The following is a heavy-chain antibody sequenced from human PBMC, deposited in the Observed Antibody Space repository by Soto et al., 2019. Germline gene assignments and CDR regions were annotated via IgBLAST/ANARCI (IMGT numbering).Heavy chain of an antibody. CDR3: ARGGRFYGSGSYGMDV. V-gene: IGHV3-33*01. J-gene: IGHJ6*02. D-gene: IGHD3-10*01. CDR1: GFTFSSYA. Sequence: QVQLVESGGGVVQPGRSLRLSCAASGFTFSSYAMHWVRQAPGKGLEWVSFIWYDGSNEYFADSVKGRFTLSRDNSKNTLFQQMNSLRAEDTAVYYCARGGRFYGSGSYGMDVWGQGTTVTVSS. CDR2: IWYDGSNE.